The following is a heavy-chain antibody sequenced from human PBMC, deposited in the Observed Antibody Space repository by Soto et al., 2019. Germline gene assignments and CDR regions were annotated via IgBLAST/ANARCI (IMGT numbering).Heavy chain of an antibody. J-gene: IGHJ4*02. D-gene: IGHD2-8*02. V-gene: IGHV4-31*03. Sequence: SETLSLTCTVSGGSISSGGYYWSWIRQHPGKGLEWIGYIYYSGSTYYNPSLKSRVTISVDTSKNQFSLKLTSVTAAETAVYYCARDKITGLFDYWGQGTLVTVSS. CDR1: GGSISSGGYY. CDR2: IYYSGST. CDR3: ARDKITGLFDY.